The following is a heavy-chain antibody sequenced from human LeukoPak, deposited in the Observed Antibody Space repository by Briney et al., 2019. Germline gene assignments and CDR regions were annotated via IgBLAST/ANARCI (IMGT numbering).Heavy chain of an antibody. D-gene: IGHD6-13*01. J-gene: IGHJ4*02. CDR3: ASTHSSSRNFDF. CDR2: IYYSGST. Sequence: SETLSLTCTVSGGSISSSSYYWAWLRQPPGKGLEWIGSIYYSGSTYHNPSLKSRVTISEDTSKNQFSLKLRSETAADTAVYYCASTHSSSRNFDFWGQGTLVTVSS. V-gene: IGHV4-39*01. CDR1: GGSISSSSYY.